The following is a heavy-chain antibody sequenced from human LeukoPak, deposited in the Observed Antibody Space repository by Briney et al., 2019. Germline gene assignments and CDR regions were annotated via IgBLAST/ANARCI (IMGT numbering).Heavy chain of an antibody. J-gene: IGHJ4*02. CDR1: GGSISSSSYC. CDR2: IYYSGST. V-gene: IGHV4-39*01. CDR3: ARLSHDSRWYFDY. D-gene: IGHD4-23*01. Sequence: SETLSLTCTVSGGSISSSSYCWGWIRQPPGKGLEWIGSIYYSGSTYYNPSLKSRVTISVDTSKNQFSLKLSSVTAADTAVYYCARLSHDSRWYFDYWGQGTLVTVSS.